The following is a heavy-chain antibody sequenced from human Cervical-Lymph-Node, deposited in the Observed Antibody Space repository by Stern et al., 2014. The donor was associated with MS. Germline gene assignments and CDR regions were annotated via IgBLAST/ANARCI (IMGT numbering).Heavy chain of an antibody. CDR3: ARGYDSSGFYTYFQH. CDR1: GFTFSSYG. D-gene: IGHD3-22*01. Sequence: EQLVESGGGVVQPGRSLRLSCAASGFTFSSYGMHWVRQASGKGLEWVAVIWYDGSNKYYSDSVKGRFTISRDNSKNTLYLQMNSLRAEDTAVYYCARGYDSSGFYTYFQHWGQGTLITVSS. J-gene: IGHJ1*01. CDR2: IWYDGSNK. V-gene: IGHV3-33*01.